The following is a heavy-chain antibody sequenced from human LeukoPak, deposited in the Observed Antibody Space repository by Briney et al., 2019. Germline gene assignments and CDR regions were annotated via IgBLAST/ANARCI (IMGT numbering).Heavy chain of an antibody. V-gene: IGHV3-53*01. Sequence: GGSLRLSCAASGFTVSSNYMSWVRQAPGKGLEWVSVIYSGGSTYYADSVKGRFTISRDNSKNTLYLQMNSLRAEDTAVYYCARHEWGTVTNTFDYWGQGTLVTVSP. CDR2: IYSGGST. J-gene: IGHJ4*02. CDR1: GFTVSSNY. D-gene: IGHD4-17*01. CDR3: ARHEWGTVTNTFDY.